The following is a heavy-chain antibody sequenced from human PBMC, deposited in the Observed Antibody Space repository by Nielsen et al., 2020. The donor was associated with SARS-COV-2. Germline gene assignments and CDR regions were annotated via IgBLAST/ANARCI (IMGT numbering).Heavy chain of an antibody. CDR2: INPYRGGT. D-gene: IGHD3/OR15-3a*01. CDR1: RYTLTDHY. J-gene: IGHJ6*02. CDR3: ARARATIFGLVMSYGMDV. V-gene: IGHV1-2*06. Sequence: ASVTVPCKASRYTLTDHYIHWVRQAPAPRLEWMGRINPYRGGTNYAQKFQGTVTMTRDASISTVYMELTSDDTAVYYCARARATIFGLVMSYGMDVWGQGTTVSVSS.